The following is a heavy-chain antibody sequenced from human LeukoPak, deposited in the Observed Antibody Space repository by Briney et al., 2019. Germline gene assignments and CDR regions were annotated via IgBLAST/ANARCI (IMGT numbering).Heavy chain of an antibody. CDR1: GFTFSSSS. CDR2: TYAGGST. Sequence: GGSLKLSCPASGFTFSSSSMSWVRQAPGKGLDWVSVTYAGGSTYYADSVKGRFTISRDNSKNTLYLQLNSLRAEDTAVYYCAKKRGYNYGYDYWGQGTLVTVSS. J-gene: IGHJ4*02. D-gene: IGHD5-18*01. V-gene: IGHV3-53*01. CDR3: AKKRGYNYGYDY.